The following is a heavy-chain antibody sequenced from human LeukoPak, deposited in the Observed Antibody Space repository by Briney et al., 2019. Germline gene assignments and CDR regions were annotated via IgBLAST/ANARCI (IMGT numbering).Heavy chain of an antibody. V-gene: IGHV3-74*01. J-gene: IGHJ4*02. CDR2: INADGSTT. Sequence: GGSLRLSCAASGFTFSSYSMNWVRQAPGEGLVWVSRINADGSTTSYADSVRGRFTISRDNAKNTLYLQMNSLRAEDTAVYYCATLISGWSLYWGQGTLVTVSS. CDR1: GFTFSSYS. CDR3: ATLISGWSLY. D-gene: IGHD6-19*01.